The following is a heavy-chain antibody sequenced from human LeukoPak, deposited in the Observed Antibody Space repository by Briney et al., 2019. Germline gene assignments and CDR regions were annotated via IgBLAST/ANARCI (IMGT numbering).Heavy chain of an antibody. V-gene: IGHV3-48*04. CDR1: GFTFSSYS. CDR2: ITRSSDVI. J-gene: IGHJ4*02. CDR3: AWRFDY. D-gene: IGHD5-24*01. Sequence: GGSLRLSCAASGFTFSSYSINWVRQAPGKGLEWVSYITRSSDVIYYADSVKGRFTISRDNARNTLYLQMNSLRAEDTAVYYCAWRFDYWGQGALVTVSS.